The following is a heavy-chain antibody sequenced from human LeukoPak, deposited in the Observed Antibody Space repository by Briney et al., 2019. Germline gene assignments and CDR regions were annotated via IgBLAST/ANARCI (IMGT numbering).Heavy chain of an antibody. D-gene: IGHD2-15*01. Sequence: GGSLRLSCAASGFTFSSYSMNWVRQAPGKGLEWVSSISSSSSYIYYADSVKGRFTSSRDNAKNSLYLQMNSLRAEDTAVYYCARDEDCSGGSCYGQPYLDYWGQGTLVTVSS. J-gene: IGHJ4*02. CDR3: ARDEDCSGGSCYGQPYLDY. CDR1: GFTFSSYS. V-gene: IGHV3-21*01. CDR2: ISSSSSYI.